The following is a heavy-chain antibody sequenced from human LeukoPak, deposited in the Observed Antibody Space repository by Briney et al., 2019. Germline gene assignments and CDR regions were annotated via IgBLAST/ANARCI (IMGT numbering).Heavy chain of an antibody. J-gene: IGHJ6*02. CDR3: ARAHGSGSVYYYYYYGMDV. CDR1: GGSISSGDYY. CDR2: IYYSGST. D-gene: IGHD3-10*01. Sequence: SQTLSLTCTVSGGSISSGDYYWSWIRQPPGKGLEWIGYIYYSGSTYYNPSLKSRVTISVDTSMNQFSLKLSSVTAADTAVYYCARAHGSGSVYYYYYYGMDVWGQGTTVTVSS. V-gene: IGHV4-30-4*01.